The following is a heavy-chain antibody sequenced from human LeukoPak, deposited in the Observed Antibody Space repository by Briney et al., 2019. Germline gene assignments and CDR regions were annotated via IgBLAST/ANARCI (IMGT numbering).Heavy chain of an antibody. CDR2: IYYSGST. D-gene: IGHD2-2*01. J-gene: IGHJ3*02. Sequence: PSETLSLTCTVSGGSISSSSYYWGWIRQPPGKGLEWIGYIYYSGSTNYNPSLKSRVTISVDTSKNQFSLKLSSVTAADTAVYYCARWSSSTSCCSDAFDIWGQGTMVTVSS. CDR1: GGSISSSSYY. V-gene: IGHV4-61*05. CDR3: ARWSSSTSCCSDAFDI.